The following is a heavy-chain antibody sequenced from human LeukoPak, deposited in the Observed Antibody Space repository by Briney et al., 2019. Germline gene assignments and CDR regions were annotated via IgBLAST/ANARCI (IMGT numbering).Heavy chain of an antibody. CDR2: IYYSGST. CDR1: GGSISSGGYS. V-gene: IGHV4-30-4*07. Sequence: SETLSLTCAVSGGSISSGGYSWSWIRQPPGKGLEWIGYIYYSGSTYYNPSLKSRVTISVDTSKNQFSLKLSSVTAADTAVYYCASATLRCSGGSCYEMDVWGKGTTVTVSS. J-gene: IGHJ6*04. CDR3: ASATLRCSGGSCYEMDV. D-gene: IGHD2-15*01.